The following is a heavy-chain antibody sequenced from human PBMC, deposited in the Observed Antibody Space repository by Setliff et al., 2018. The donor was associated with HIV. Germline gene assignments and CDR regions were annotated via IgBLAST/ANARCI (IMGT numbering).Heavy chain of an antibody. CDR1: GGSISSSSYY. CDR2: IYYSGST. J-gene: IGHJ4*02. Sequence: KSSETLSLTCTVSGGSISSSSYYWGWIRQPPGKGLEWIGSIYYSGSTYYNPSLKSRVTISVDTSKNQFSLKLSSVTAADTAVYYCARGRQRYYGSGSYYHDYWGQGTLVTVSS. D-gene: IGHD3-10*01. V-gene: IGHV4-39*07. CDR3: ARGRQRYYGSGSYYHDY.